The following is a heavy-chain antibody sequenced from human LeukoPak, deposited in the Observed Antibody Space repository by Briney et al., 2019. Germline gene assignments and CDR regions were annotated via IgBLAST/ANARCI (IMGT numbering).Heavy chain of an antibody. CDR1: GFTFNSYW. CDR3: ARAPREWLLGYYFDC. CDR2: IKHDGSEK. J-gene: IGHJ4*02. V-gene: IGHV3-7*01. D-gene: IGHD3-3*01. Sequence: PGGSLRLSCAASGFTFNSYWMSWVRQAPGKGLEWVANIKHDGSEKYYVDSVEGRFAISRDNAKNSLYLQMNSLRAEDTAVYYCARAPREWLLGYYFDCWGQGTLVTVSS.